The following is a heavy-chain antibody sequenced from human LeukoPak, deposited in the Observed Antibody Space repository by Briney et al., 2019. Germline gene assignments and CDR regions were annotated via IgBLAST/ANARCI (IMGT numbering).Heavy chain of an antibody. CDR2: MNPNSGNT. CDR1: GYTFTSYD. J-gene: IGHJ4*02. V-gene: IGHV1-8*01. Sequence: ASVKVSCKASGYTFTSYDTNWVRQATGQGLEWMGWMNPNSGNTGYAQKFQGRVTMTRNTSISTAYMELSSLRSEDTAVYYCARGGQHPYTAMVDYWGQGTLVTVSS. CDR3: ARGGQHPYTAMVDY. D-gene: IGHD5-18*01.